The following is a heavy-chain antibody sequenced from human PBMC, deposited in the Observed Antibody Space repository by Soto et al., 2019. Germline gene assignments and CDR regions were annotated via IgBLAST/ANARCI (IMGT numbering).Heavy chain of an antibody. J-gene: IGHJ6*02. CDR2: INPNSGGT. Sequence: ASVKVSCKASGYTCTGYYMHWVLQAPGQGLEWMGWINPNSGGTNYAQKFQGWVTMTRDTSISTAYMELSRLRSDDTAVYYCARDLLQWDYYYYGMDVWGQGTTVTVS. D-gene: IGHD4-4*01. CDR3: ARDLLQWDYYYYGMDV. V-gene: IGHV1-2*04. CDR1: GYTCTGYY.